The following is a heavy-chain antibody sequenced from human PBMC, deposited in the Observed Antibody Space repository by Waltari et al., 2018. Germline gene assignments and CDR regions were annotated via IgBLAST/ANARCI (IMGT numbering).Heavy chain of an antibody. J-gene: IGHJ4*02. CDR1: GGSISSGSYY. D-gene: IGHD3-22*01. CDR3: ARGHYYDSSGSFDY. Sequence: QVQLQESGPGLVKPSQTLSLTCTVSGGSISSGSYYWSWIRQPAGKGLEWIGYIYTSGSTNYNPSLKSRVTISVDTSKNQFSLKLSSVTAADTAVYYCARGHYYDSSGSFDYWGQGTLVTVSS. V-gene: IGHV4-61*09. CDR2: IYTSGST.